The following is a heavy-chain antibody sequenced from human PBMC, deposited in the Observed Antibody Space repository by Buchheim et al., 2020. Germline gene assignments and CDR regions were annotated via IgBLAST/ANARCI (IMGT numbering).Heavy chain of an antibody. D-gene: IGHD3-3*01. Sequence: EVQLVESGGGLVQPGGSLRLSCAASGFTFSKYWMSWVRQAPGKGLEWVANIKQDGSEKYHVDSVKGRFTISRDNAKNSLYLQMNSLRAEDTGVYYCAGAPDGLWRSGWYFDYWGQGTL. J-gene: IGHJ4*02. CDR2: IKQDGSEK. V-gene: IGHV3-7*01. CDR1: GFTFSKYW. CDR3: AGAPDGLWRSGWYFDY.